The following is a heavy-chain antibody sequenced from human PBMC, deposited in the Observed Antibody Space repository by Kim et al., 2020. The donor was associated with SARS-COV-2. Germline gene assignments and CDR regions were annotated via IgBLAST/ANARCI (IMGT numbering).Heavy chain of an antibody. CDR3: AKDASQQLQYFQH. CDR1: GFTFSSYA. J-gene: IGHJ1*01. D-gene: IGHD6-13*01. V-gene: IGHV3-23*03. Sequence: GSLRLSCAASGFTFSSYAMSWVRQAPGKGLEWVSVIYSGGSSTYYADSVKGRFTISRDNSKNTLYLQMNSLRAEDTAVYYCAKDASQQLQYFQHWGQGTLVTVSS. CDR2: IYSGGSST.